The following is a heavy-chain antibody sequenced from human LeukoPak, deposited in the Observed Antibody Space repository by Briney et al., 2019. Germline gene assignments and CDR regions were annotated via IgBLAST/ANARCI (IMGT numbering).Heavy chain of an antibody. CDR2: ISGSGGST. CDR1: GFTFSSYA. D-gene: IGHD3-22*01. CDR3: AKDRPLRITMIVVVRDAFDI. Sequence: GGSLRLSCAASGFTFSSYAMSWVRQAPGKGLEWVSAISGSGGSTYYADSVKGRFTISRDNSMNTLYLQMNSLRAEDTAVYYCAKDRPLRITMIVVVRDAFDIWGQGTMVTVSS. V-gene: IGHV3-23*01. J-gene: IGHJ3*02.